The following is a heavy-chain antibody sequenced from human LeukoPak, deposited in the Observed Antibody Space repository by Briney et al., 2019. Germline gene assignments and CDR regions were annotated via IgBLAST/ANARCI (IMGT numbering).Heavy chain of an antibody. CDR2: ISPYNGKT. D-gene: IGHD4-23*01. CDR3: ARSTGNNKYNWFDP. CDR1: GYTFTNYG. J-gene: IGHJ5*02. V-gene: IGHV1-18*01. Sequence: ASVKVSCKTSGYTFTNYGINWVRQAPGQGLEWMGWISPYNGKTEFAQKFQGRVTMTTDTSTSTAYMELRSLRSDDTAVYYCARSTGNNKYNWFDPWGQGTLVTVSS.